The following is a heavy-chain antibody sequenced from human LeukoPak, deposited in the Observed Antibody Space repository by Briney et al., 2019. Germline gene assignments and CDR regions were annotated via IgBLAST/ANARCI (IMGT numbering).Heavy chain of an antibody. CDR3: ARRSDSGSDDGEDYFDY. V-gene: IGHV4-39*01. D-gene: IGHD1-26*01. Sequence: SETLSLTCTDPGGSIYRTTFYWGWIRQPPGKGLEWIGSKYYDGSTYHNPSLKSRVTISVDTSNNQFALKLTSGTAADTAVYFCARRSDSGSDDGEDYFDYWGQGTLVTVSS. CDR2: KYYDGST. CDR1: GGSIYRTTFY. J-gene: IGHJ4*02.